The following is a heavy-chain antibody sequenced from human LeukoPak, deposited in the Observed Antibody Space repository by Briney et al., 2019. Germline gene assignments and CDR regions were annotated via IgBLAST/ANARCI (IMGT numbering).Heavy chain of an antibody. J-gene: IGHJ4*02. CDR3: ARDLDALVAPQFDS. V-gene: IGHV3-30-3*01. CDR1: AFTFSNHA. Sequence: GRSLRLSCAASAFTFSNHAMHWVRQAPGKGLEWVAVISYDGSTQYYAGSVKGRFTISRDNSNNTLYLQMNSLRSEDTAVYYCARDLDALVAPQFDSWGQGTLVTVSS. CDR2: ISYDGSTQ. D-gene: IGHD2-15*01.